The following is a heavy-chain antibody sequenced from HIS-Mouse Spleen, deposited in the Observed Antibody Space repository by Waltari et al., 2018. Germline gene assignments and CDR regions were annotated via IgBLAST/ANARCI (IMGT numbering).Heavy chain of an antibody. Sequence: QVQLQESGPGLVKPSQTLSLTCTVSGGSISSRGYYWSWLRQHPGTGLEWIGYIYYSGSTYYNPSLKSRVTISVDTSKNQFSLKLSSVTAADKAVYYCARFVGHIVVVTAQGPYYYGMDVWGQGTTVTVSS. CDR2: IYYSGST. J-gene: IGHJ6*02. CDR3: ARFVGHIVVVTAQGPYYYGMDV. D-gene: IGHD2-21*02. V-gene: IGHV4-31*03. CDR1: GGSISSRGYY.